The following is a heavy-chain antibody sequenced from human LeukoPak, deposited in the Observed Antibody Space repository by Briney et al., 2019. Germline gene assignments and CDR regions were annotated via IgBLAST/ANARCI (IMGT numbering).Heavy chain of an antibody. V-gene: IGHV4-34*01. CDR2: INHSGST. CDR1: GGSFSGYY. CDR3: ARSRRWAAFDI. J-gene: IGHJ3*02. Sequence: SETLSLTCAVYGGSFSGYYWSWIRQPPGKGLEWMGEINHSGSTNYNPSLKSRVTISVDTSKNQFSLKLSSVTAADTAVYYCARSRRWAAFDIWGQGTMVTVSS. D-gene: IGHD4-23*01.